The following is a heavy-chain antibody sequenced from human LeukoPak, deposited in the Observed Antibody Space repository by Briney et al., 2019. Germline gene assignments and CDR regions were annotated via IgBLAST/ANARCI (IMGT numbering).Heavy chain of an antibody. J-gene: IGHJ5*02. V-gene: IGHV4-61*02. D-gene: IGHD6-19*01. Sequence: PSQTLSLTCTVSGGSISSGSYYWSWIRQPAGKGLEWIGRIFTSENTNYNPSLKSRVTISVDTSKNQFSLNLSSVTAADTAVYYCARGIAVGQYWFDPWGQGTLVTVSS. CDR2: IFTSENT. CDR1: GGSISSGSYY. CDR3: ARGIAVGQYWFDP.